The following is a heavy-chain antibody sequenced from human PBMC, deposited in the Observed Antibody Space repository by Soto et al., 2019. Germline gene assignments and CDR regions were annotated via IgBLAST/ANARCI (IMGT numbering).Heavy chain of an antibody. Sequence: SGKVSCKASGFTFTSSAVQWVRQARGQRLEWIGWIVVGSGNTNYAQKFQERVTIASEMARSTAYMELSSLRSEDTAVYYCVAFRLTSYHISGYYNPPDYRRQGTLLTFP. D-gene: IGHD3-22*01. CDR3: VAFRLTSYHISGYYNPPDY. J-gene: IGHJ4*02. V-gene: IGHV1-58*01. CDR1: GFTFTSSA. CDR2: IVVGSGNT.